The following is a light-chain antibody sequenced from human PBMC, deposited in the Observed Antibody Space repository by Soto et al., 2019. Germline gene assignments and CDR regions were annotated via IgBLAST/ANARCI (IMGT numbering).Light chain of an antibody. CDR3: QQYENFPIT. V-gene: IGKV1-33*01. Sequence: DIQMTQSPSSLSASVGDRVTITCQASHDIRKYLNWYQQKPGKAPRLLIYDASNMEKGVPSRFTGSGSGTDFILTISSLQAEDIATYYCQQYENFPITFGQGTRLETK. J-gene: IGKJ5*01. CDR1: HDIRKY. CDR2: DAS.